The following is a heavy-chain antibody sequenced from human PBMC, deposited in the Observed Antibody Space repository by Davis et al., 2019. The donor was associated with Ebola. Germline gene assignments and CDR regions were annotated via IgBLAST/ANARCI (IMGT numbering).Heavy chain of an antibody. CDR1: GFTFSSYD. CDR2: IGTAGDT. Sequence: GESLKISCAASGFTFSSYDMHWVRQATGKGLEWVSAIGTAGDTYYPGSVKGRFTISRDNAKNSLYLQMNSLRAEDTAVYYCARQWIQLWGDAFDIWGQGTMVTVSS. J-gene: IGHJ3*02. CDR3: ARQWIQLWGDAFDI. D-gene: IGHD5-18*01. V-gene: IGHV3-13*01.